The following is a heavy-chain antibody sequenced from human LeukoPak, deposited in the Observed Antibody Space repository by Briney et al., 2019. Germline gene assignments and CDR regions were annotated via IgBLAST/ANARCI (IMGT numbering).Heavy chain of an antibody. CDR1: GFTFSSYA. CDR2: ISGSGGTT. V-gene: IGHV3-23*01. D-gene: IGHD5-18*01. Sequence: PGGSLRLSCAASGFTFSSYAMSWVRQTPGKGLEWVSGISGSGGTTKYADSMKARFTISRDNSKNMLYLQMNSLRVDDTAIYYCTKDRRLGENSNVWFDPWGQGTLVTVSS. CDR3: TKDRRLGENSNVWFDP. J-gene: IGHJ5*02.